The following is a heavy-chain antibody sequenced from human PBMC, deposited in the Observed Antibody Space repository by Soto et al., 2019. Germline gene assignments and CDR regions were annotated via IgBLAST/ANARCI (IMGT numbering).Heavy chain of an antibody. J-gene: IGHJ4*02. CDR2: ISAYNGNT. Sequence: QVPLVKSGAEVKKPGASVKVSCKASGYTFTSYGISWVRQAPGQGLEWMGGISAYNGNTNYAQKLKGRVTMTTYTSTRVDYIELRSLRTDGTAGYYWARDGASSGYYWSLEDDLGQGTLVTVSS. V-gene: IGHV1-18*01. CDR3: ARDGASSGYYWSLEDD. D-gene: IGHD3-22*01. CDR1: GYTFTSYG.